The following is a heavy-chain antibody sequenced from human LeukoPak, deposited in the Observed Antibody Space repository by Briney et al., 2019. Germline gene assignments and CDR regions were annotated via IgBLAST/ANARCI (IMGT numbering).Heavy chain of an antibody. Sequence: SETLSLTCTVSGGSISSYYWSWIRQPPGKGLEWIGYIYYSGSTNYNPSLKSRVTISVDTSKNQFSLKLSSVTAADTAVYYCARHSAITMVRGVPPFDYWGQGTLVTVSS. CDR2: IYYSGST. D-gene: IGHD3-10*01. CDR1: GGSISSYY. CDR3: ARHSAITMVRGVPPFDY. J-gene: IGHJ4*02. V-gene: IGHV4-59*08.